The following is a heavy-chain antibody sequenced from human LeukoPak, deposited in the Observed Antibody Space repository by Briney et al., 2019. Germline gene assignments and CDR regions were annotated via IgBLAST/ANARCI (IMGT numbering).Heavy chain of an antibody. CDR2: INTNTGNP. CDR1: GYTFTSYA. J-gene: IGHJ6*03. CDR3: ARVGFPTYYYYMDV. V-gene: IGHV7-4-1*02. Sequence: GASVTVSCKASGYTFTSYAMKWVRQAPGQGLEGMGWINTNTGNPTYAQGFTGRFVFSLDTSVSTAYLQISSLKAEDTAMYYCARVGFPTYYYYMDVGGKGTTVTVSS. D-gene: IGHD3-10*01.